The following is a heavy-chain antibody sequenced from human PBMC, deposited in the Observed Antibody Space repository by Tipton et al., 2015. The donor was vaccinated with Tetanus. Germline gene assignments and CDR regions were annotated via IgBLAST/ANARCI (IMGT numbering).Heavy chain of an antibody. Sequence: NPSLTCAVYSGPFSGYYWSWIRQPPGKGLEWVGEINNSGSTNYNPSLKSRVTISVDRSKNHFSLKLTSVTAADTAAYYCATSSSWYSGIDSWGQGTLVTVSS. CDR1: SGPFSGYY. V-gene: IGHV4-34*01. D-gene: IGHD6-13*01. J-gene: IGHJ4*02. CDR2: INNSGST. CDR3: ATSSSWYSGIDS.